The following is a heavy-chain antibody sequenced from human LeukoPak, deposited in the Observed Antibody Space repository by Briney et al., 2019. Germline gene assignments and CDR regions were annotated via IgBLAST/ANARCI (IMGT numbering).Heavy chain of an antibody. CDR2: MYYSGNT. CDR3: ARLLVRGVIEVAFDM. V-gene: IGHV4-39*07. J-gene: IGHJ3*02. CDR1: GGSISSSSYY. Sequence: SETLSLTCTVSGGSISSSSYYWGWIRQPPGKGLEWIRSMYYSGNTYYNPSLKSRVTTSVDTSKSQFSLKLSSVTAADTAVYYCARLLVRGVIEVAFDMWGQGTMVTVSS. D-gene: IGHD3-10*01.